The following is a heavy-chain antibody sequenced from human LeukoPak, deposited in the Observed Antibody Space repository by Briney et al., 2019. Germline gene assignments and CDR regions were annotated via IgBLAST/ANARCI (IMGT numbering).Heavy chain of an antibody. J-gene: IGHJ4*02. V-gene: IGHV4-39*07. CDR2: VYTSGST. Sequence: PSETLSLTCTVSGGSISSSSYYWGWIRQPPGKGLEWIGRVYTSGSTNYNPSLKSRVTMSVDTSKNQFSLKLSSVTAADTAVYYCARDSGYDSYYFDYWGQGTLVTVSS. D-gene: IGHD5-12*01. CDR3: ARDSGYDSYYFDY. CDR1: GGSISSSSYY.